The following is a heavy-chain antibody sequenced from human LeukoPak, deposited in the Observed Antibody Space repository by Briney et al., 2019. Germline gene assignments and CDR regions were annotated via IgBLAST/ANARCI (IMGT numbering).Heavy chain of an antibody. J-gene: IGHJ4*02. V-gene: IGHV5-51*01. CDR1: GYSFTNYW. Sequence: GESLKISCKGSGYSFTNYWIGWVRQIPGKGLEWIGIIYPGDSDTRYSPSFQGQVNISADKSISTAYLQWSSLKASDTAMYYCARQGGQLGSGWANDYWGQGTLVTVSS. CDR3: ARQGGQLGSGWANDY. D-gene: IGHD6-19*01. CDR2: IYPGDSDT.